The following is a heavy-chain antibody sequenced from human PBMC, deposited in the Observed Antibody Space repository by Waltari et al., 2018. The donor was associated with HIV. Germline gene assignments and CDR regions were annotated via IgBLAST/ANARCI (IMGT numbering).Heavy chain of an antibody. V-gene: IGHV3-33*06. D-gene: IGHD3-10*01. J-gene: IGHJ5*02. CDR1: GFTFKSYG. Sequence: QVQLVESGGGVVQPGRSLRLSCETSGFTFKSYGMHWVRQAPGNGLEWVAVIWYDGTEKHYVDSVKCRFVISRDNSKNTLYLQMNSLRPEDTAMYYCAKDANTFHEFGPNWLDPWGQGTLVIVSS. CDR3: AKDANTFHEFGPNWLDP. CDR2: IWYDGTEK.